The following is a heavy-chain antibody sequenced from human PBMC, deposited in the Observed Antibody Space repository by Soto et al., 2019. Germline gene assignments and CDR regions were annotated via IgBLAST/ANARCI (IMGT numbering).Heavy chain of an antibody. CDR3: AKEFDTSGYYSYYYAMDV. D-gene: IGHD3-22*01. CDR2: LGDSGTKT. V-gene: IGHV3-23*01. CDR1: GFTFRTYA. J-gene: IGHJ6*02. Sequence: SGGSLRLSCAASGFTFRTYAMNWVRQAPGKALEWVAALGDSGTKTYYADSVRGRFTISRDNSKNTLDLQMNSLSAEDTAVYYCAKEFDTSGYYSYYYAMDVWGPGTTVTVSS.